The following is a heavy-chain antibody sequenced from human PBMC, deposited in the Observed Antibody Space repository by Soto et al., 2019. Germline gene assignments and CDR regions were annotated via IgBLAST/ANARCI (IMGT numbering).Heavy chain of an antibody. D-gene: IGHD6-13*01. CDR2: VSTYNTNT. J-gene: IGHJ6*02. CDR1: GYTFSDYG. V-gene: IGHV1-18*01. CDR3: AKDTGKGSSWYRDLYGMDV. Sequence: GASVKVSCKTSGYTFSDYGLAWLRQTPGQRPEWMGWVSTYNTNTNYAQKFQGRVTMTTDTSTTTTSMELRSLRSDDTAVYYCAKDTGKGSSWYRDLYGMDVWGQGTTVTVS.